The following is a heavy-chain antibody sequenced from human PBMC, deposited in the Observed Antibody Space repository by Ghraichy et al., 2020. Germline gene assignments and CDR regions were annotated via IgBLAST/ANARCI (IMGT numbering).Heavy chain of an antibody. V-gene: IGHV3-48*02. CDR1: GFTFSGYS. D-gene: IGHD2-15*01. CDR2: ISSSGRSI. CDR3: ARGSMVVRFYYYGGLDV. Sequence: GGSLRLSCVGSGFTFSGYSMNWVRQSPGKGLECVSYISSSGRSIFYADSVKGRFTISRDNAKNSLSLQMNSLRDEDTAVYYCARGSMVVRFYYYGGLDVWGQGTTVTVSS. J-gene: IGHJ6*02.